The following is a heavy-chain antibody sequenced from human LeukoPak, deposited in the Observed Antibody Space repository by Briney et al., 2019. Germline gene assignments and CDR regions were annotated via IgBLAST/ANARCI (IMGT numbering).Heavy chain of an antibody. Sequence: SVKVSCKPSGYTFTDYAINWVRQAPGQGLEYMGWVNTNTGNPTYAQGFTGRFVFSSDSSVSTAYLQITSLKADDSAIYFCASCNDSSGYFAYWGQGTLVTVSS. V-gene: IGHV7-4-1*02. J-gene: IGHJ4*02. D-gene: IGHD3-22*01. CDR3: ASCNDSSGYFAY. CDR1: GYTFTDYA. CDR2: VNTNTGNP.